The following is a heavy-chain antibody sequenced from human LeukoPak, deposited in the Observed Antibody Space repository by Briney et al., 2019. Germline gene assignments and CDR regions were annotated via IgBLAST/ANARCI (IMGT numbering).Heavy chain of an antibody. CDR3: ARWGVGDY. CDR1: GFTFSLYE. Sequence: QPGGSLRLSCAASGFTFSLYEMNWVRQAPGKGLEWVSYISSSGTIYYADSVKGRFTISRDNVKNSVYLQTNSLRVEDTGVYYCARWGVGDYWGQGTLVTVSS. D-gene: IGHD1-26*01. J-gene: IGHJ4*02. CDR2: ISSSGTI. V-gene: IGHV3-48*03.